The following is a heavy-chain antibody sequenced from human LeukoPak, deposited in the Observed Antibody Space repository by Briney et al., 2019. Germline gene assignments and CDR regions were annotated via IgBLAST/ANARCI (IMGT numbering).Heavy chain of an antibody. CDR2: IRSDGNQK. D-gene: IGHD1-26*01. J-gene: IGHJ4*02. V-gene: IGHV3-30*02. Sequence: GGSLRLSCAASGFTFSNYGMHWVRQAPGKGLEWVTYIRSDGNQKDYTDSVKGRFTISRDDSKNTLYLQMNSLSAEDTAVYYCAKPGPGGPPAYFDSWGQGTLVTVSS. CDR3: AKPGPGGPPAYFDS. CDR1: GFTFSNYG.